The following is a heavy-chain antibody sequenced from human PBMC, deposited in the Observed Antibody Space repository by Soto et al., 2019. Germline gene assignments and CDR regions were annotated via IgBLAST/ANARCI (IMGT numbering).Heavy chain of an antibody. CDR3: ARGMTTVTTIDY. V-gene: IGHV4-30-2*01. J-gene: IGHJ4*02. D-gene: IGHD4-4*01. CDR1: GGSISSGGYS. Sequence: SETLSLTCAVSGGSISSGGYSWSWIRQPPGKGLEWIGYIYHSGSTYYNPSLKSRVTISVDRSKNQFSLRLSSVTAADTAVYYCARGMTTVTTIDYWGQGTLVTVSS. CDR2: IYHSGST.